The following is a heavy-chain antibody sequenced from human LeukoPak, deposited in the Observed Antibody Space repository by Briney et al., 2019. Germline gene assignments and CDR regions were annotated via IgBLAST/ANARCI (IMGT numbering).Heavy chain of an antibody. V-gene: IGHV3-53*01. J-gene: IGHJ6*02. CDR1: GFTVSSNY. CDR3: ARDWAGIAVGYGMDV. D-gene: IGHD6-19*01. Sequence: PGGSLRLSCAASGFTVSSNYMSWVRQAPGKGLEWVSVIYSGGSTYYADSVKGRFTISRDNSKNTLYLQMNSLRAEDTAVYYSARDWAGIAVGYGMDVWGQGTTVTVSS. CDR2: IYSGGST.